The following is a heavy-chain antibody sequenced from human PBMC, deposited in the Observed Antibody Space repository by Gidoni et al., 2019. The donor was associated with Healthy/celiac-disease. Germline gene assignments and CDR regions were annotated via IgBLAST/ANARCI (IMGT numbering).Heavy chain of an antibody. CDR1: GFTFSSYA. Sequence: EVQLLESGGGLVQPGGSLRLACAAPGFTFSSYAMSWVRQAPGKGLEWVSAISGSGGSTYYADSVKGRFTISRDNSKNTLYLQMNSLRAEDTAVYYCAKAAWFGELLPLGYWGQGTLVTVSS. V-gene: IGHV3-23*01. CDR2: ISGSGGST. D-gene: IGHD3-10*01. CDR3: AKAAWFGELLPLGY. J-gene: IGHJ4*02.